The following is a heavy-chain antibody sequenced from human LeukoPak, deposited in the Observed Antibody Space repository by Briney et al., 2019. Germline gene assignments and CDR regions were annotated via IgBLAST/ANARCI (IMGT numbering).Heavy chain of an antibody. CDR2: IYYSGNT. CDR3: ARATFSLGYCSSTSCPYYYYYYMDV. CDR1: GGSISSYY. J-gene: IGHJ6*03. D-gene: IGHD2-2*01. V-gene: IGHV4-59*01. Sequence: SETLSLTCTVSGGSISSYYWSWIRQPPGKVLEWIGYIYYSGNTNYNPSLKSRVTISVDTSKSQFSLKLSSVTAADTAVYYCARATFSLGYCSSTSCPYYYYYYMDVWGKGTTVTVSS.